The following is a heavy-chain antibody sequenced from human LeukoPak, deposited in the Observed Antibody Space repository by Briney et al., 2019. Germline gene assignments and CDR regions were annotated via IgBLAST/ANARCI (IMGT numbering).Heavy chain of an antibody. CDR3: AKPAEDIVVVVASYMDV. V-gene: IGHV3-30*02. CDR1: GFTFSSYG. J-gene: IGHJ6*03. D-gene: IGHD2-15*01. CDR2: IRYDGSNK. Sequence: GRSLRLSCAASGFTFSSYGMHWVRQAPGKGLEWVAFIRYDGSNKYYADSVKGRFTISRDNSKNTLYLQMSSLRAEDTAVYYCAKPAEDIVVVVASYMDVWGKGTTVTISS.